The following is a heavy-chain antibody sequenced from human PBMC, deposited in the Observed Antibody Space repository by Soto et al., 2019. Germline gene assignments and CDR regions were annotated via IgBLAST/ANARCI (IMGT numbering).Heavy chain of an antibody. Sequence: ASVKVSCKASGYTFTDYYMHWVRQAPGQGLEWMGWINPNSGGTNYAQKFQGRVTMTRDTSISTAYMELSRLRSDDTAVYYCARKLEVCGSSYFYCDMDVWGQGTTVTVSS. CDR3: ARKLEVCGSSYFYCDMDV. CDR1: GYTFTDYY. D-gene: IGHD1-1*01. V-gene: IGHV1-2*02. J-gene: IGHJ6*02. CDR2: INPNSGGT.